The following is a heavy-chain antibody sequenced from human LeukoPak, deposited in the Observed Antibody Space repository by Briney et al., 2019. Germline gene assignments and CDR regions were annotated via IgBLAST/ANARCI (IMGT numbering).Heavy chain of an antibody. CDR2: ISGSGGST. J-gene: IGHJ4*02. CDR3: AKHPDNMVREVILY. D-gene: IGHD3-10*01. Sequence: GGSLRLSCAASGFTFSSYAMSWLRQAPGKGLEWVSAISGSGGSTYYADSVKGRFTISRDNSKNTLYLQMNSLRAEDTAVYYCAKHPDNMVREVILYWGQGTLVTVSS. CDR1: GFTFSSYA. V-gene: IGHV3-23*01.